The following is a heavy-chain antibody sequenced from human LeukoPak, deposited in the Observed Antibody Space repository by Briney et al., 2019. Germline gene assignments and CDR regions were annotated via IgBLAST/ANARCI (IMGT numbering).Heavy chain of an antibody. CDR2: FDPEDGET. CDR1: GYTLTELS. Sequence: ASVKVSCKVSGYTLTELSMHWVRQAPGKGLEWMGGFDPEDGETIYAQKFQGRVTMTEDTSTDTAYMELSSLRSDDTAVYYCARDRGYLRPFDYWGQGTLVTVSS. CDR3: ARDRGYLRPFDY. D-gene: IGHD6-25*01. J-gene: IGHJ4*02. V-gene: IGHV1-24*01.